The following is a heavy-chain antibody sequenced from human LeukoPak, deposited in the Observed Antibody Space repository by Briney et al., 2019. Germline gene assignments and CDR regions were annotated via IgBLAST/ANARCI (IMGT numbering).Heavy chain of an antibody. J-gene: IGHJ4*02. CDR2: ISYSGST. D-gene: IGHD4-17*01. CDR1: GDSISSYN. V-gene: IGHV4-59*01. Sequence: PSETLSLTCTVSGDSISSYNWSWMRQPPGKGLEWIGSISYSGSTNYNPSLKSRVTISVDTSKNQFSLRLSSVTAADTAVYYCARWASSVTTGLYYWGQGTLVTVSS. CDR3: ARWASSVTTGLYY.